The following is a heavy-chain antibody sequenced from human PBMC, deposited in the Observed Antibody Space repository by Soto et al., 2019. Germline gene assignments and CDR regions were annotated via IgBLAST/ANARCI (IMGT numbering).Heavy chain of an antibody. CDR1: GGTFSSGS. CDR2: IIPMFDTP. J-gene: IGHJ4*02. CDR3: ARSGGLDRDFNY. Sequence: QVQLVQSGAEVKKPGSSVKVSCKASGGTFSSGSFSWVRQAPGQGLEWMGGIIPMFDTPIYAQKFQDRVTITADESTSTAYSQLSILRSGDTAVYYCARSGGLDRDFNYWGQGSLVTVSS. V-gene: IGHV1-69*12. D-gene: IGHD2-15*01.